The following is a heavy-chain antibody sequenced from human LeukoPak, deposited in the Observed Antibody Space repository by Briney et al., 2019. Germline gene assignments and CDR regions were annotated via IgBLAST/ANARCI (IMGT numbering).Heavy chain of an antibody. Sequence: GGSLRLSCEASGISSDDYGMSWVRQAPGKGLEWVSGINWDGGATSYADSVKGRFTISRDNAKNSLYLQMNSLRAEDTAVYYCPRGGQLWSNFDYWGQGALVTVSS. V-gene: IGHV3-20*04. CDR3: PRGGQLWSNFDY. D-gene: IGHD5-18*01. CDR1: GISSDDYG. J-gene: IGHJ4*02. CDR2: INWDGGAT.